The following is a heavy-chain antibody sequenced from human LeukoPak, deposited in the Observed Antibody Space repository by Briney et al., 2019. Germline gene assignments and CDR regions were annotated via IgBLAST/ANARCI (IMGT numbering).Heavy chain of an antibody. J-gene: IGHJ3*01. Sequence: GGSLRLSCAASGFTFNTYEMNWVRQAPGKGLEWVAYISSSGTSIHYADSVEGRFTVSRDNAKNSVYLQMNSLRAEHTTVYYCARGGNYGYLWNAFDLWGQGTMVTVSS. CDR2: ISSSGTSI. CDR1: GFTFNTYE. D-gene: IGHD5-18*01. CDR3: ARGGNYGYLWNAFDL. V-gene: IGHV3-48*03.